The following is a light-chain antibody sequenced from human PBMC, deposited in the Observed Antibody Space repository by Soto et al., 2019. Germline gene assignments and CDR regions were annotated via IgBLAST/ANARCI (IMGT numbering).Light chain of an antibody. CDR1: SSDVGGSNF. V-gene: IGLV2-14*03. CDR3: VSYTSSRTLV. CDR2: DVA. J-gene: IGLJ1*01. Sequence: QSVLTQPASVSDSPGQSITISCTGTSSDVGGSNFVSWYQQHPGKPPKLIIYDVANRPSGVSNRFSGSKSGSTASLIISRLQTEDEADYYCVSYTSSRTLVFGTGTKVTVL.